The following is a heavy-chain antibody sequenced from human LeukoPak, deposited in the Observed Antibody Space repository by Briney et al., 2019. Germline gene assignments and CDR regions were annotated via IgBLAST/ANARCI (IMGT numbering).Heavy chain of an antibody. J-gene: IGHJ4*02. CDR3: ARDRIGGEEY. V-gene: IGHV3-7*01. Sequence: GGSLRLSCAASGFTFRNHWMNWVRQAPGKGLEWVANIKEDGSEKDYVDSVKGRFNISRDNAKNSLYLQMSSLRAEDTAVYFCARDRIGGEEYWGRGTLVTVS. CDR2: IKEDGSEK. CDR1: GFTFRNHW. D-gene: IGHD3-16*01.